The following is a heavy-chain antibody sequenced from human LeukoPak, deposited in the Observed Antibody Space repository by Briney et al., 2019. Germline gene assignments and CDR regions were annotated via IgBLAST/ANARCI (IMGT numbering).Heavy chain of an antibody. J-gene: IGHJ3*02. V-gene: IGHV5-51*01. CDR1: GYSFTSYW. Sequence: GESLKISCKGSGYSFTSYWIGWVRQMPGKGLEWMGIIYPGDSDTRHSPSFQGQVTISADKSISTAYLQWSSLKASDTAMYYCARTPWHDSSGYYNAFDIWGQGTMVTVSS. D-gene: IGHD3-22*01. CDR2: IYPGDSDT. CDR3: ARTPWHDSSGYYNAFDI.